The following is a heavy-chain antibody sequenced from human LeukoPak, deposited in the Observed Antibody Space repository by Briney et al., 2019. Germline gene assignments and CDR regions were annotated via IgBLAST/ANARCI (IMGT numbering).Heavy chain of an antibody. CDR3: ARDSSGYYDS. CDR2: ISSSGSTI. Sequence: GGSLRLSCAAPGFTFSSYEMNWVRQAPGKGLEWVSYISSSGSTIYYADSVNGRFTISRENTKNSLYLQMNRLRAEDTAVYYCARDSSGYYDSWGPGTLVTVSP. V-gene: IGHV3-48*03. CDR1: GFTFSSYE. J-gene: IGHJ4*02. D-gene: IGHD3-22*01.